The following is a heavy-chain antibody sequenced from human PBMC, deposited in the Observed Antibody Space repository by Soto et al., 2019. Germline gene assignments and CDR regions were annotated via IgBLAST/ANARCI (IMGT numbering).Heavy chain of an antibody. CDR1: GGSISSSNW. CDR3: ARDTCSSTSCYGLDAFDI. V-gene: IGHV4-4*02. Sequence: QVQLQESGPGLVKPSGTLSLTCAVSGGSISSSNWWSWVRQPPGKGLEWIGEIYHSGSTNYNPSLKSRVTISVDKSKNQFSLKLSSVTAADTAVYYCARDTCSSTSCYGLDAFDIWGQGTMVTVSS. J-gene: IGHJ3*02. CDR2: IYHSGST. D-gene: IGHD2-2*01.